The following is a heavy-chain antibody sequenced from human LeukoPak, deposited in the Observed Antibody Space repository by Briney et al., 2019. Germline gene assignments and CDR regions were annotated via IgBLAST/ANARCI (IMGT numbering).Heavy chain of an antibody. Sequence: PGGSLRLSCAASGFTFSSYSMNWVRQAPGKGLEWVSSISSSSSYIYYADSVKGRFTISRDNAKNSLYLQMNSLRAEDTAVYYCARGDTAMVNRNYWGQGTLVTVSS. J-gene: IGHJ4*02. V-gene: IGHV3-21*01. CDR3: ARGDTAMVNRNY. D-gene: IGHD5-18*01. CDR1: GFTFSSYS. CDR2: ISSSSSYI.